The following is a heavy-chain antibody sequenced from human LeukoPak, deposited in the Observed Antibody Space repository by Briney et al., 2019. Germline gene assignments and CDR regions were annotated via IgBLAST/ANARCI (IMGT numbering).Heavy chain of an antibody. CDR1: GFIFSDYY. CDR3: ARDGITMRILEY. J-gene: IGHJ4*02. V-gene: IGHV3-11*04. Sequence: GGSLRLSCAASGFIFSDYYMSWIRQAPGKGLEWVSYISSSGSTIYYADSVKGRFTISRDNAKNSLYLQMDSLRAEDTAVYYCARDGITMRILEYWGQGTLVTVSS. CDR2: ISSSGSTI. D-gene: IGHD3-10*01.